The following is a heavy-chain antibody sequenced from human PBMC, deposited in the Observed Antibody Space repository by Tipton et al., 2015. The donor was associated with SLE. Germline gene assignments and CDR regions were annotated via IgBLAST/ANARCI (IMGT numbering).Heavy chain of an antibody. CDR3: AAERSSSWSYFDY. Sequence: SLRLSCAASGFTFSTYTMTWVRQAPGKGLEWVSVMYSGGNTDYADSVKGRFTISRDNSKNTLYLQMNSLRVEDTAVYYCAAERSSSWSYFDYWGQGTLVTVSS. D-gene: IGHD6-13*01. CDR2: MYSGGNT. CDR1: GFTFSTYT. V-gene: IGHV3-66*02. J-gene: IGHJ4*02.